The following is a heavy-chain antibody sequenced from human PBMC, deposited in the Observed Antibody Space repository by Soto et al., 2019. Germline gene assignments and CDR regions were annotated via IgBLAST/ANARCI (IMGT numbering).Heavy chain of an antibody. CDR3: AKDFSN. CDR2: ISYDGSNK. D-gene: IGHD3-3*01. J-gene: IGHJ4*02. Sequence: QVQLVESGGGVVQPGRSLRLSCAASGFTFSSYGMHWVRQAPGKGLEWVAVISYDGSNKYYADSVKGRFTISRDNSKKTLYLQMNSLRAVDKAVYYCAKDFSNWGQGSLVTVCS. V-gene: IGHV3-30*18. CDR1: GFTFSSYG.